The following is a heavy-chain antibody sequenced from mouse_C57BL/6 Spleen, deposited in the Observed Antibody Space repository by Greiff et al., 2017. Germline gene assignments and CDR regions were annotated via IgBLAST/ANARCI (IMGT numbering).Heavy chain of an antibody. D-gene: IGHD1-1*01. CDR1: GYTFTSYW. V-gene: IGHV1-64*01. CDR2: IHPNSGST. CDR3: ARGDYYGSRGGYFDV. J-gene: IGHJ1*03. Sequence: VQLQQPGAELVKPGASVKLSCKASGYTFTSYWMHWVKQRPGQGLEWIGMIHPNSGSTNYNEKFKSKATLTVDKSSSTAYMQLSSLTSEDSAVYYCARGDYYGSRGGYFDVWGTGTTVTVSS.